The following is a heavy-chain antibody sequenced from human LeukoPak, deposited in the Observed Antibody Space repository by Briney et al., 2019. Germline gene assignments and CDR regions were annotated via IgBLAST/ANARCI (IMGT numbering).Heavy chain of an antibody. CDR2: IYTSGST. V-gene: IGHV4-4*09. J-gene: IGHJ6*03. CDR1: GGSISSYY. D-gene: IGHD3-10*01. Sequence: ASETLSLTCTVSGGSISSYYWSWIRQPPGKGLEWIGYIYTSGSTNYNPSLKSRVTISVDTSKNQFSLKLSSATAADTAVYYCARVTMVRGVISPKDYYYYYYMDVWGKGTTVTVSS. CDR3: ARVTMVRGVISPKDYYYYYYMDV.